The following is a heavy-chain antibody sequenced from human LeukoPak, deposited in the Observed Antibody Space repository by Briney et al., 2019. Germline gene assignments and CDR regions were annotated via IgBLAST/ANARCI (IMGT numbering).Heavy chain of an antibody. J-gene: IGHJ4*02. D-gene: IGHD4-17*01. CDR3: ARDLAYGDYIFDY. Sequence: GASVKVSCKASGYTFTIYYMHWVRQAPGQGREGMGWINPNSGSTNYAQKFQGRVTMTRDTSISTAYMELSRLRSDDTAVYYCARDLAYGDYIFDYWGQGTLVTVSS. CDR1: GYTFTIYY. V-gene: IGHV1-2*02. CDR2: INPNSGST.